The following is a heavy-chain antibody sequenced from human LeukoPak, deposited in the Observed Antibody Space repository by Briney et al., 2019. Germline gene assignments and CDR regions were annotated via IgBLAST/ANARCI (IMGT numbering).Heavy chain of an antibody. J-gene: IGHJ4*02. V-gene: IGHV3-7*04. CDR1: GFTVSSYW. D-gene: IGHD5-18*01. CDR2: IKQDGSEK. CDR3: ARDGYEGRVY. Sequence: PGGAPRLSCAASGFTVSSYWMIRVRQAPGKGLEWVANIKQDGSEKYYVDSVKGRFTISRDNAKKSLYLQMNSLRAEDRAVYYCARDGYEGRVYWGEGTLVTVSS.